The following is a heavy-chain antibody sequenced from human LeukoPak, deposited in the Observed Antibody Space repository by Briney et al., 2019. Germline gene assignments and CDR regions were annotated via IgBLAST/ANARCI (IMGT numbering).Heavy chain of an antibody. CDR1: GFTFSTYS. CDR3: ARDSYGSSGYYYVSDY. J-gene: IGHJ4*02. D-gene: IGHD3-22*01. Sequence: GGSLRLSCAASGFTFSTYSMNWVRQAPGKGLEWVSYISYSSSAIYYADSVKGRFTISRDNAKNSLYLRMNSPRDEDTAVYYCARDSYGSSGYYYVSDYWGQGTLVTVSS. V-gene: IGHV3-48*02. CDR2: ISYSSSAI.